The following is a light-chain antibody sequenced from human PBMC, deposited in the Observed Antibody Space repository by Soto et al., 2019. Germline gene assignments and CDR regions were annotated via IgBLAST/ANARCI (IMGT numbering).Light chain of an antibody. V-gene: IGKV3-15*01. Sequence: VMTQTPATLPVWTDCRSRRSPRAGQNIHTNLAWYQQKPGQAPRLLFCGASTGATGLPARFTGSGSGMEFPHSFYSVQAEGCAVYYCLQYYNWPLTFGQGTRLEIK. J-gene: IGKJ5*01. CDR2: GAS. CDR3: LQYYNWPLT. CDR1: QNIHTN.